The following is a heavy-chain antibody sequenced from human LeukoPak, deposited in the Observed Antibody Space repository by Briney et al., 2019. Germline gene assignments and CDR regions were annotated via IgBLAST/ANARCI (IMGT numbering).Heavy chain of an antibody. J-gene: IGHJ4*02. V-gene: IGHV1-24*01. D-gene: IGHD3-22*01. CDR1: GYTLTELS. Sequence: ASVKVSCKVSGYTLTELSMHWVRQAPGKGLEWMGGFDPEDGETIYAQKFQGRVTMTRDTSTSTVYMELSSLRSEDTAVYYCARGSYDSSGYYNDYWGQGTLVTVSS. CDR2: FDPEDGET. CDR3: ARGSYDSSGYYNDY.